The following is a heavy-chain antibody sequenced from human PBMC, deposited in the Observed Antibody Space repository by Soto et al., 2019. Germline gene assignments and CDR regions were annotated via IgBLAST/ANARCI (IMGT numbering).Heavy chain of an antibody. CDR3: ARDTSYALDL. V-gene: IGHV1-2*02. CDR1: GYTFTGNY. CDR2: IAPNSGGI. Sequence: QVQLVQSGAEVRESGASVKVSCEASGYTFTGNYLHWVRQAPGQGLEWMGWIAPNSGGIHDAQKFQGRVTMTRDTSISTAYMELSRLRSDDTATYFCARDTSYALDLWGQGTLVTVSS. J-gene: IGHJ3*01.